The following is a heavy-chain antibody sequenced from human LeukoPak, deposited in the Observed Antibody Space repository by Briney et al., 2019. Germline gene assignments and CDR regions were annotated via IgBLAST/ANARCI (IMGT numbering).Heavy chain of an antibody. CDR1: GFTFSSYG. V-gene: IGHV3-33*06. CDR3: AKDGSAARYYYYYYMDV. Sequence: PGGSLRLSCTASGFTFSSYGMHWVRQAPGKGLVWVAVIWYNGSNKYYADSVKGRFTISRDNSKNTLYLQMNSLRAEDTALYYCAKDGSAARYYYYYYMDVWGKGTTVTVSS. D-gene: IGHD2-2*01. J-gene: IGHJ6*03. CDR2: IWYNGSNK.